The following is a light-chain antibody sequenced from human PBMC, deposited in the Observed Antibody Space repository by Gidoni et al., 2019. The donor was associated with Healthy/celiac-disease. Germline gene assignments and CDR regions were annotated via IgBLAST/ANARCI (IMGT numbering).Light chain of an antibody. V-gene: IGLV3-1*01. CDR2: QDS. J-gene: IGLJ2*01. CDR1: KLGDKY. Sequence: SSELTQPPSVPVSPGQTASITCSGDKLGDKYACWYQQKPGQSPVLVIYQDSKRPSGIPERFSGSNSGNTATLTISGTQAMDEADYYCQAWDSSVVFGGGTKLTVL. CDR3: QAWDSSVV.